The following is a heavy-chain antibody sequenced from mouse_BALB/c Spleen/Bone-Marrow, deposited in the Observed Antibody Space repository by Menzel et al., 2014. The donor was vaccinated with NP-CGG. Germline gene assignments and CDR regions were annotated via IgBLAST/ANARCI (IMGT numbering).Heavy chain of an antibody. D-gene: IGHD2-2*01. V-gene: IGHV1-69*02. CDR2: IDPSDSVT. Sequence: VPLQQSGTELVKPGAPVKLSCKASGYTFTSYWMNWVKQRPGRGLEWIGRIDPSDSVTYYNQKFKDKATLTVDESSSTAYIQRSSLTSENSAVYYCAKDHFYYVNDEFVYWGQWTLVTVSA. CDR3: AKDHFYYVNDEFVY. J-gene: IGHJ3*01. CDR1: GYTFTSYW.